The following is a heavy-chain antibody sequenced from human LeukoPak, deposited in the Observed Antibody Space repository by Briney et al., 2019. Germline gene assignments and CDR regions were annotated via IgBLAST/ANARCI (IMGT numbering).Heavy chain of an antibody. V-gene: IGHV1-18*03. CDR2: ISTHNGKT. D-gene: IGHD5-12*01. CDR1: GYPFSTDG. J-gene: IGHJ4*02. CDR3: ARDVGTNHFAF. Sequence: ASVKVSCKASGYPFSTDGISWVGQAPGRGLQWMGWISTHNGKTDYAQNFQDRVTVTRDTSTSTVYMELRSLRSDDMAVYFCARDVGTNHFAFWGQGTLVTVSS.